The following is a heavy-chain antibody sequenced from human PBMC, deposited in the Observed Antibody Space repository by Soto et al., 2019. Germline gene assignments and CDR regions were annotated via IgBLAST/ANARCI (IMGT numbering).Heavy chain of an antibody. J-gene: IGHJ4*02. V-gene: IGHV1-46*01. Sequence: ASVKVSCKASGYTFTSYYMHWVRQAPGQGLEWMGIINPSGGSTSYAQKFQGRVTMTKDTSTGTVYMELSSLRSEDTAVYYCATTHYGGLDYWGQGTLVTVSS. CDR2: INPSGGST. D-gene: IGHD4-17*01. CDR1: GYTFTSYY. CDR3: ATTHYGGLDY.